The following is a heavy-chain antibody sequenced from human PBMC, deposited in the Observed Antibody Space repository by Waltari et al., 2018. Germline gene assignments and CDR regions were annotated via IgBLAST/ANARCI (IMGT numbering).Heavy chain of an antibody. CDR1: GASITNYY. Sequence: QVQLQESGPGLVKPSETLSLICSVPGASITNYYWSWVRQPPGKGLEWIGYIAYSGSTRYNPTLKSRATISVDTSKKQFSLRLGSVTAADTAIYYCARSYDFWSGYPLHYWGQGTLVTVSS. D-gene: IGHD3-3*01. V-gene: IGHV4-59*01. CDR2: IAYSGST. CDR3: ARSYDFWSGYPLHY. J-gene: IGHJ4*02.